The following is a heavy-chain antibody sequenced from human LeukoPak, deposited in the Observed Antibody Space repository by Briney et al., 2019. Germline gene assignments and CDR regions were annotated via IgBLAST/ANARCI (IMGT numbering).Heavy chain of an antibody. Sequence: SETLSLTCTLSGGSFTSGYWNWIRQSPGKGLEWIGHIYYSGTTNYNPSLKSRVTISVDTSKNHCSLKLSSVTAADTAVYYCASGIRYFDWLVDYWGQGTLVTVSS. J-gene: IGHJ4*02. V-gene: IGHV4-59*01. D-gene: IGHD3-9*01. CDR3: ASGIRYFDWLVDY. CDR2: IYYSGTT. CDR1: GGSFTSGY.